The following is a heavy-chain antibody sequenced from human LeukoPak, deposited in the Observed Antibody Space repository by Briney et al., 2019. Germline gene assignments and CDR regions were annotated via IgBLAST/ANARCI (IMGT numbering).Heavy chain of an antibody. V-gene: IGHV1-2*04. CDR3: ARDPVCSGGSCYVGNFDY. CDR1: GYTFTGYY. J-gene: IGHJ4*02. D-gene: IGHD2-15*01. CDR2: INPNSGGT. Sequence: GASVKVSCKASGYTFTGYYMHWVRQAPGQGLEWMGRINPNSGGTNYAQKFQGWVTMTRDTSISTAYMELSRLRSDDTAVYYCARDPVCSGGSCYVGNFDYWGQGTLVTVSS.